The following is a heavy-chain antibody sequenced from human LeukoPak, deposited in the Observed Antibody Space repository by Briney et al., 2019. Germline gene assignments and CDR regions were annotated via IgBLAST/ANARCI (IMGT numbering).Heavy chain of an antibody. V-gene: IGHV3-23*01. Sequence: QAGGSLRLSCAGSGLTFNNYAMSWVRQAPGKGLEWVSEISDSGGTTYYADSVKGRFTLSRDNSEDTLYLQMNSLRAEDTAVYYCAQSYCSGGSCYFSYYYYGMDVWGQGTTVTVSS. D-gene: IGHD2-15*01. J-gene: IGHJ6*02. CDR2: ISDSGGTT. CDR3: AQSYCSGGSCYFSYYYYGMDV. CDR1: GLTFNNYA.